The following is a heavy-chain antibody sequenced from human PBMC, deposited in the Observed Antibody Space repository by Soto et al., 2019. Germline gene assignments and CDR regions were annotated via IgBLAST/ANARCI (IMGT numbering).Heavy chain of an antibody. V-gene: IGHV1-69*12. Sequence: QVQLVQSGAEVKKPGSSVKVSCKASGGTFSSYAISWVRQAPGQGLEWMGGIIPIFGTANYAQKFQGRVTITADESTSTASMELSRLRSEDTAVYYCARESDSVLVPAAMSSAWFDPWGQGTLVTVSS. J-gene: IGHJ5*02. CDR1: GGTFSSYA. CDR3: ARESDSVLVPAAMSSAWFDP. CDR2: IIPIFGTA. D-gene: IGHD2-2*01.